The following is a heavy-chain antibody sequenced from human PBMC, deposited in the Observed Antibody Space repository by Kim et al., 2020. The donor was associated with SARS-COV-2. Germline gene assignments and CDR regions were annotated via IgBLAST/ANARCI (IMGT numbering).Heavy chain of an antibody. J-gene: IGHJ6*03. Sequence: KGRFTISRDHSENTLYLQMNSLRAEDTAVYYCARDDRVAVAGTIGYYYMDVWGKGTTVTVSS. D-gene: IGHD6-19*01. CDR3: ARDDRVAVAGTIGYYYMDV. V-gene: IGHV3-30*01.